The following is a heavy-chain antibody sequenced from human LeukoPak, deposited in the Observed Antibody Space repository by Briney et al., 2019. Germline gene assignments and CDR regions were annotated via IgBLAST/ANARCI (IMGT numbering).Heavy chain of an antibody. CDR1: GGSISSSSYY. V-gene: IGHV4-39*07. CDR2: IYYSGST. CDR3: ARTTLYDSSGYPMVNAFDI. J-gene: IGHJ3*02. D-gene: IGHD3-22*01. Sequence: PSETLSLTCTVSGGSISSSSYYWGWIRQPPGKGLEWIGSIYYSGSTYYNPSLKSRVTISVDTSKNQFSLKLSSVTAADTAVYYCARTTLYDSSGYPMVNAFDIWGQGTMVTVSS.